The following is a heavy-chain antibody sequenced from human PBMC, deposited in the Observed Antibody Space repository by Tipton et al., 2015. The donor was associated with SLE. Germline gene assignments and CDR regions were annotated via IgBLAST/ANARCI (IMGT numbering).Heavy chain of an antibody. Sequence: TLSLTCSVSGVSISNDDYYWNWIRQDPAKGLEWIGYIDYSGHTDYNPSLKNRVTLSLDTSENHFSLQLNSVTAADTAVYFCAGVGRYSGYAIWYFDLWGPGTAVTVFS. CDR2: IDYSGHT. CDR3: AGVGRYSGYAIWYFDL. D-gene: IGHD5-12*01. J-gene: IGHJ2*01. CDR1: GVSISNDDYY. V-gene: IGHV4-31*03.